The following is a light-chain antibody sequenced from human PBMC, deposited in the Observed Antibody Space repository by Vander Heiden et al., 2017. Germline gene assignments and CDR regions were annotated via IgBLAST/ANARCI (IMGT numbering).Light chain of an antibody. CDR1: QTISNY. J-gene: IGKJ4*01. V-gene: IGKV1-39*01. CDR3: QQSDDNPLT. CDR2: GAS. Sequence: DIQMTQSPSSLSASVGDRVTITCRANQTISNYLNWYQQKPGKAPKILIYGASSLQGGVPSRFSGSGFGTDFTLTISSLQAEDFGTYFCQQSDDNPLTFGGGTKLEIK.